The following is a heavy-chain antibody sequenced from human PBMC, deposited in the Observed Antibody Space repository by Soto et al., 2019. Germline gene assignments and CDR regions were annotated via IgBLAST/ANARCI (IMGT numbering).Heavy chain of an antibody. CDR3: TKRGSGSQFDY. CDR1: GFPFSSYA. CDR2: ISGSGDST. Sequence: EVQLLESGGGLVQPGGSLRLSLAASGFPFSSYAMSGVRQAPGKGLEWVSVISGSGDSTYYADSVKGRFTISRDNSKNTLYLQMNSLRAEDTAVYYCTKRGSGSQFDYWGQGTLVTVSS. V-gene: IGHV3-23*01. D-gene: IGHD1-26*01. J-gene: IGHJ4*02.